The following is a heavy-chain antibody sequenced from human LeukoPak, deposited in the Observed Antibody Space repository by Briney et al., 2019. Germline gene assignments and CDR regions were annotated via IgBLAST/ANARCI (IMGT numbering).Heavy chain of an antibody. CDR3: AKVARVLRFLEWFHDAFDI. J-gene: IGHJ3*02. D-gene: IGHD3-3*01. CDR2: ISGSGGST. CDR1: GFTFGDYA. Sequence: PGGSLRLSCTASGFTFGDYAMSWFRQAPGKGLEWVSAISGSGGSTYYADSVKGRFTISRDNSKNTLYLQMNSLRAEDTAVYYCAKVARVLRFLEWFHDAFDIWGQGTMVTVSS. V-gene: IGHV3-23*01.